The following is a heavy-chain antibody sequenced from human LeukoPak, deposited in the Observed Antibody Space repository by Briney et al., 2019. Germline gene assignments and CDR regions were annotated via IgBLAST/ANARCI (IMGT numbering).Heavy chain of an antibody. Sequence: GASVKVSCKASGYRFTNYGYSWVRQAPGQGLEWMGWISAYNGNTDYAQNLQGRVTMTTDASTSTAYMELRSLTSVDTAIYYCARGGSWCTNGVCYYYFDYWGQGTLVTVSS. J-gene: IGHJ4*02. CDR3: ARGGSWCTNGVCYYYFDY. V-gene: IGHV1-18*01. D-gene: IGHD2-8*01. CDR2: ISAYNGNT. CDR1: GYRFTNYG.